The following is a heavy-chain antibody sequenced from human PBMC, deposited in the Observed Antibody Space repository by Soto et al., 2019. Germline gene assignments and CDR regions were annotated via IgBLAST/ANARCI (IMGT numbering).Heavy chain of an antibody. Sequence: GGSLRLSCAASGFTFSSYGMHWVRQAPGKGLEWVAVIWYDGSNKYYADSVKDRFTISRDNSKNTLYLQMNSLRAEDTAVYYCAREGRILAAAGIAYWGQGTLVTVSS. CDR3: AREGRILAAAGIAY. J-gene: IGHJ4*02. CDR2: IWYDGSNK. V-gene: IGHV3-33*01. D-gene: IGHD6-13*01. CDR1: GFTFSSYG.